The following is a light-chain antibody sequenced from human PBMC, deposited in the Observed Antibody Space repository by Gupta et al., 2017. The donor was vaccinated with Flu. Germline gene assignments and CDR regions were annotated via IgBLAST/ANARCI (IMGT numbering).Light chain of an antibody. Sequence: GDRVTMTCRASQDIGTNLAWYQQKEGKAPKLLIYAGSTLQSGVPSRFSGSGSGADFTLTIISLQPEDVATYYCHKYNSVPYTFGQGTKLEIK. CDR1: QDIGTN. CDR3: HKYNSVPYT. V-gene: IGKV1-27*01. CDR2: AGS. J-gene: IGKJ2*01.